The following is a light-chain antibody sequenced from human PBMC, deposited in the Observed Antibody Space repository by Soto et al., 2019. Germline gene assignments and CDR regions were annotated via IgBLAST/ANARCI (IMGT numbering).Light chain of an antibody. CDR2: GAS. Sequence: EIVVTQSPATLSVSLGERATLSCRASQSVSIHLAWYQQKPGQAPRLLIYGASTRATGTPARFSGSGSGTDFTLTISSLQSEDFALYYCQQYNKWPLITFGQGTRLEIK. V-gene: IGKV3D-15*01. CDR3: QQYNKWPLIT. J-gene: IGKJ5*01. CDR1: QSVSIH.